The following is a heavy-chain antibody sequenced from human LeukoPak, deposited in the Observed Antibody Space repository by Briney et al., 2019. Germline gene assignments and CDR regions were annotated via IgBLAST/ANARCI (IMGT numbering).Heavy chain of an antibody. CDR3: ARPAENDAFDI. CDR1: GGSISSSSYY. V-gene: IGHV4-39*01. CDR2: IYYSGST. Sequence: LETLSLTCTVSGGSISSSSYYWGWIRQPPGKGLEWIGSIYYSGSTYYNPSLKSRVTISVDTSKNQFSLKLSSVTAADTAVYYCARPAENDAFDIWGQGTMVTVSS. J-gene: IGHJ3*02.